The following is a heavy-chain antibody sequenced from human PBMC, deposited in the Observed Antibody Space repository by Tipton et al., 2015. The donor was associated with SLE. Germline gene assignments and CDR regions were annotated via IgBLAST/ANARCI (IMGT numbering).Heavy chain of an antibody. V-gene: IGHV4-39*01. CDR3: ARHQGPYSSSWFGWFDP. J-gene: IGHJ5*02. CDR1: GGSISGSNYY. CDR2: ITNNGNT. D-gene: IGHD6-13*01. Sequence: TLSLTCTVSGGSISGSNYYWDWIRLPPGKGPEWIGRITNNGNTYYIPSLQSRVTISLDTSKNQFSLRLTSVTAADTATYFCARHQGPYSSSWFGWFDPWGQGTLVTVSS.